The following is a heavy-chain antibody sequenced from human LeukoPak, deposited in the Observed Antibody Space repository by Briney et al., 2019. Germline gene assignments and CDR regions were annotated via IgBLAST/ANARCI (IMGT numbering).Heavy chain of an antibody. V-gene: IGHV4-59*12. CDR1: GGSISSYY. J-gene: IGHJ6*03. D-gene: IGHD3-10*01. Sequence: SETLSLTCTVSGGSISSYYWSWIRQPPGKGLEWIGYIYYSGSTNYNPSLKSRVTISVDTSKNQFSLNLSSVTAAGTAVYYCARDKDSGSYFIRDHYIQYMDVWGKGTTVSISS. CDR2: IYYSGST. CDR3: ARDKDSGSYFIRDHYIQYMDV.